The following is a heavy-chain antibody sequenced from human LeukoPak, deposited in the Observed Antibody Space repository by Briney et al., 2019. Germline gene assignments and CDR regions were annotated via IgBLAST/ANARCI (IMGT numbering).Heavy chain of an antibody. CDR1: GFTFSSYA. V-gene: IGHV3-30*04. D-gene: IGHD1-14*01. J-gene: IGHJ3*02. CDR3: ANPRWYNWNHGDAFDI. Sequence: GGSLRLSCAASGFTFSSYAMHWVRQAPGKGLEWVAVISYDGSNKYYADSVKGRFTISRDNSKNTLYLQMNSLRAEDTAVYYCANPRWYNWNHGDAFDIWGQGTMDTVSS. CDR2: ISYDGSNK.